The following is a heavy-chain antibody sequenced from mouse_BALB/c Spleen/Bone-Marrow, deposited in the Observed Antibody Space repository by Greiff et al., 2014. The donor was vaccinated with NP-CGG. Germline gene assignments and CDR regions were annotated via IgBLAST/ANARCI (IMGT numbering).Heavy chain of an antibody. V-gene: IGHV1-81*01. Sequence: VQLQQSGPELVKSGASVKMSCKASGYTFTDYVISWVKQRTGQGLEWIGEIYPGSGSTYYNEKFKGKATLTADKSSNTAYMQLSSLTSEDSAVYFCADGNYGMDYWGQGTSVTVSS. CDR1: GYTFTDYV. J-gene: IGHJ4*01. CDR2: IYPGSGST. D-gene: IGHD2-1*01. CDR3: ADGNYGMDY.